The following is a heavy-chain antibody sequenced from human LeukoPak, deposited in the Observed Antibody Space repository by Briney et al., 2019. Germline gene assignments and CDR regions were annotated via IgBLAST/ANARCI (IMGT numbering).Heavy chain of an antibody. J-gene: IGHJ5*02. CDR3: ARHVCFGEHNGHENWFDP. D-gene: IGHD2-8*01. CDR1: GFIVNQNY. CDR2: IFRGDDT. Sequence: GGTLRLSCAASGFIVNQNYMSWVRQAPGQGLEWVSVIFRGDDTNYVDSVKGRFTIFRDNSKNTLYLQMNSLTAEDTAVYYCARHVCFGEHNGHENWFDPWGQGTLVTVSS. V-gene: IGHV3-66*04.